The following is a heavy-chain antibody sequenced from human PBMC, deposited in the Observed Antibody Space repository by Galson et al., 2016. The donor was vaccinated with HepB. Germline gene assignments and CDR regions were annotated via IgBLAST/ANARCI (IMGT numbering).Heavy chain of an antibody. V-gene: IGHV1-18*04. CDR1: GYTFTSYG. J-gene: IGHJ5*02. CDR3: SRKYYDSSGYYRQSNWFDP. CDR2: ISAYNGNT. Sequence: SVKVSCKASGYTFTSYGISWMRQAPGQGLEWMGWISAYNGNTNCAQKLQGRVTMTTDTPTSTAYMELRSLRSADTAVYFCSRKYYDSSGYYRQSNWFDPWGQGTLVTVSS. D-gene: IGHD3-22*01.